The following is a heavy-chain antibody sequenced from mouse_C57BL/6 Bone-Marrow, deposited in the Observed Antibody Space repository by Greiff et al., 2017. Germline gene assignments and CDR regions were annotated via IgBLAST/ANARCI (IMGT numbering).Heavy chain of an antibody. CDR1: GFTFSSYG. J-gene: IGHJ4*01. CDR3: ARQIYYDDGYAMDY. D-gene: IGHD2-4*01. V-gene: IGHV5-6*01. CDR2: ISPVGSYT. Sequence: EVQLVESGGDLVKPGGSLQLSCAASGFTFSSYGMSWVRQTPDKRLEWVATISPVGSYTSYPDSVKGRFNITRDTAKNTLYLQMSSLKSEDTAMYYCARQIYYDDGYAMDYWGQGTSVTVSS.